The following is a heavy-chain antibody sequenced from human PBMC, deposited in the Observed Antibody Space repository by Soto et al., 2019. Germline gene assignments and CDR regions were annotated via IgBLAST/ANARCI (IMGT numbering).Heavy chain of an antibody. J-gene: IGHJ3*02. V-gene: IGHV3-21*01. CDR2: ISSSSSYI. D-gene: IGHD3-16*01. CDR3: ARDEGGGSGPRGENAFDI. CDR1: GFTFSSYS. Sequence: EVQLVESGGGLVKPGGSLRLSCAASGFTFSSYSMNWVRQAPGKGLEWVSSISSSSSYIYYADSVKGRFTISRDNAKNSLYLQMNSLRAEDTAVYYCARDEGGGSGPRGENAFDIWGQGTMVTVSS.